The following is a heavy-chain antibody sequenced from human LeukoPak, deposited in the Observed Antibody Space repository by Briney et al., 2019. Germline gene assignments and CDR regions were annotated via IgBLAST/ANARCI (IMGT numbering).Heavy chain of an antibody. D-gene: IGHD2-2*01. V-gene: IGHV4-34*01. CDR1: GGSLSGYY. J-gene: IGHJ5*02. CDR2: ISHSGST. Sequence: SETLSLTCAVYGGSLSGYYWSWIRQAPGKGLEWIGEISHSGSTNYNPSLKSRVTISVDTSKNQFSLKLSSVTAADTAVYYCARASLGYCSSTSCYNWFDPWGQGTLVTVSS. CDR3: ARASLGYCSSTSCYNWFDP.